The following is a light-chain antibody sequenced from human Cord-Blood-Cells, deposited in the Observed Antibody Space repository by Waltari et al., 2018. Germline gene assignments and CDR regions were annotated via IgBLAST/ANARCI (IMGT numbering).Light chain of an antibody. CDR2: EVS. V-gene: IGLV2-8*01. CDR3: SSYAGSNNLV. Sequence: QSALTQPPSASGSPGQSVTIPCTGPSSDVGGYNYVSWYQQHPGKAPKLMIYEVSKRPSGVPDRFSGSKSGNTASLTVSGLQAEDEVDYYCSSYAGSNNLVFGGGTKLTVL. CDR1: SSDVGGYNY. J-gene: IGLJ3*02.